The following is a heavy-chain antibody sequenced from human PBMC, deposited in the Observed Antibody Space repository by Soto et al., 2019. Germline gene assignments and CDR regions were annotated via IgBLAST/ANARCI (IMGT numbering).Heavy chain of an antibody. Sequence: QLQLQESGPGLVKPSETLSLTCRVSDGSMNRDSSYWGWIRQPPGKGLEWIGVINHSGSTYHNLSLQGRVTMSVDASRNQFSLKLTSMTAADTAVYYCARLGGYVSVGYYYLWDSWGQGTLVTVSS. D-gene: IGHD3-22*01. V-gene: IGHV4-39*01. J-gene: IGHJ4*02. CDR2: INHSGST. CDR3: ARLGGYVSVGYYYLWDS. CDR1: DGSMNRDSSY.